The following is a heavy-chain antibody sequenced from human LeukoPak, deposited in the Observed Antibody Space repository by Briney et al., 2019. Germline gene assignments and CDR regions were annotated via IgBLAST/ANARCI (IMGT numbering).Heavy chain of an antibody. D-gene: IGHD6-19*01. Sequence: GGSLRLSCAASGFTFSSYGMHWVRQAPGKGLEWVAVIWYDGSNKYYADSVKGRFTISRDNSKNALYLQMNSLRAEDTAVYYCAKPVPGIAVAGTRWFDPWGQGTLVTVSS. CDR1: GFTFSSYG. CDR3: AKPVPGIAVAGTRWFDP. V-gene: IGHV3-33*06. CDR2: IWYDGSNK. J-gene: IGHJ5*02.